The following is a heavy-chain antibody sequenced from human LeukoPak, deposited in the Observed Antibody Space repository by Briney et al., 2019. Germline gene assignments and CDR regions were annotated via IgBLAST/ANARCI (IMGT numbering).Heavy chain of an antibody. J-gene: IGHJ4*02. D-gene: IGHD5-24*01. CDR2: IKQDGSET. CDR3: ARDGEMPTIYFDY. CDR1: GFTIDDYG. Sequence: QTGGSLRLSCAASGFTIDDYGMSWVRQAPGKGLEWVANIKQDGSETYYVDSVKGRFTISRDNAKNSLFLQMNSLRAEDTAVYYCARDGEMPTIYFDYWGQGTLVTVSS. V-gene: IGHV3-7*01.